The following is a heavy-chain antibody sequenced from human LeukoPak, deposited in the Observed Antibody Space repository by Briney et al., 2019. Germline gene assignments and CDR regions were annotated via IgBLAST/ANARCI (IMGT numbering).Heavy chain of an antibody. V-gene: IGHV4-59*01. D-gene: IGHD6-19*01. J-gene: IGHJ4*02. Sequence: SETLSLTCAVYGGSFSGYCWSWIRQPPGKGLEWIGYIYYSGSTNYNPSLKSRVTISVDTSKNQFSLKLSSVTAADTAVYYCARVAGYFDYWGQGTLVTVSS. CDR3: ARVAGYFDY. CDR2: IYYSGST. CDR1: GGSFSGYC.